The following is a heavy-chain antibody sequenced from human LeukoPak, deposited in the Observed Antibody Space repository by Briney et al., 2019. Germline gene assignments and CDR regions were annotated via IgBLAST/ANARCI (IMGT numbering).Heavy chain of an antibody. CDR1: GGSISSGGYY. D-gene: IGHD3-22*01. Sequence: SQTLSLTCTVSGGSISSGGYYWSWIRQHPGKGLEWIGYIYYSGSTYYNPSLKSRVTISVDTSKNQFSLKLSSVTAADTAVYYCARGGFDDSSLDPWGQGTLVTASS. CDR2: IYYSGST. J-gene: IGHJ5*02. CDR3: ARGGFDDSSLDP. V-gene: IGHV4-31*03.